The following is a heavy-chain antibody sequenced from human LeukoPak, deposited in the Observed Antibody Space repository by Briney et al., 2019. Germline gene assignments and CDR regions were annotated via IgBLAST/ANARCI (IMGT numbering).Heavy chain of an antibody. CDR1: GGSNSSGDYY. V-gene: IGHV4-30-4*01. Sequence: PSQTLSLTCTVSGGSNSSGDYYWSWIRQPPGKGLEWIGYIYYSGSTYYNPSLKSRVTISVDTSKNQFSLNLRSVTAADTAVYYCARDGEVVGAGPFDYWGQGTLVTVSS. CDR3: ARDGEVVGAGPFDY. CDR2: IYYSGST. D-gene: IGHD3-10*01. J-gene: IGHJ4*02.